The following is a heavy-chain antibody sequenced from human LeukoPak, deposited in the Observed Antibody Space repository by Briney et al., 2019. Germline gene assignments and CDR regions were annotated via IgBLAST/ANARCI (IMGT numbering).Heavy chain of an antibody. CDR1: GGTFSSYA. Sequence: LVKVSCKASGGTFSSYAISWVRQAPGQGLEWMGGIIPIFGTANYAQKFQGRVTITADESTSTAYMELSSLRSEDTAVYYCARDSGSYYSPGRHFDYWGQGTLVTVSS. J-gene: IGHJ4*02. D-gene: IGHD1-26*01. V-gene: IGHV1-69*01. CDR3: ARDSGSYYSPGRHFDY. CDR2: IIPIFGTA.